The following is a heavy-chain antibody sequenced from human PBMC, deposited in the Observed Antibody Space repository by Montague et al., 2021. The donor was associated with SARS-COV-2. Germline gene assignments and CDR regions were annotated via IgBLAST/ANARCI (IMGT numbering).Heavy chain of an antibody. D-gene: IGHD6-13*01. CDR3: ARGRSYTSWYVVNWFDP. CDR1: GGSFSGNY. Sequence: SETLSLTCAVYGGSFSGNYWSWIRQPPGKGLEWIGEINHSGSTNYNPSLKSRVTISVDTSKNQFSLKLSSVTAADTAVYYCARGRSYTSWYVVNWFDPWGQGTLVTVSS. V-gene: IGHV4-34*01. CDR2: INHSGST. J-gene: IGHJ5*02.